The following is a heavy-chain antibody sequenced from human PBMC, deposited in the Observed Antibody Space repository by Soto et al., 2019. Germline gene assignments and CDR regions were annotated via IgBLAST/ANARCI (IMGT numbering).Heavy chain of an antibody. J-gene: IGHJ5*02. V-gene: IGHV4-39*01. CDR1: GGSISSSSYY. D-gene: IGHD3-10*01. CDR3: ARHSYYYGSTYGCWLDP. CDR2: IYYSGST. Sequence: PSETLSLTCTASGGSISSSSYYWGWIRQPPGKGLEWIGSIYYSGSTYYNPSLKSRVTISVDTSKNQFSLKLSSVTAADTAVYYCARHSYYYGSTYGCWLDPWGQGTLVTVSS.